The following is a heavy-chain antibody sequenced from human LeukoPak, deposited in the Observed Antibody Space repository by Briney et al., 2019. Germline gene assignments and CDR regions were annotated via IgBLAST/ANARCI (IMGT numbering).Heavy chain of an antibody. CDR1: GFTVSSNY. D-gene: IGHD1-14*01. CDR2: ISGSGGST. Sequence: GGSLRLSCAASGFTVSSNYMSWVRQAPGKGLEWVSAISGSGGSTYYADSVKGRFTISRDNSKNTLYLQMNSLRAEDTAVYYCAKTLRPDNYVDYWGQGTLVTVSS. V-gene: IGHV3-23*01. CDR3: AKTLRPDNYVDY. J-gene: IGHJ4*02.